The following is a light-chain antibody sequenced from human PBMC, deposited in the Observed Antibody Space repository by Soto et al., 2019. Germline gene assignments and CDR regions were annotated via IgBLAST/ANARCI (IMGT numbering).Light chain of an antibody. V-gene: IGKV1-39*01. CDR1: QSISNS. Sequence: DIQLTQSPSSLSASVGDRVTITCRASQSISNSVNWYQQKPGKVPKLLVSATSRLQSGVPSRFIGSGSGTDSTLTITSLQPEDFASYYCQQGYSTPADTFGQGTKLEIK. J-gene: IGKJ2*01. CDR3: QQGYSTPADT. CDR2: ATS.